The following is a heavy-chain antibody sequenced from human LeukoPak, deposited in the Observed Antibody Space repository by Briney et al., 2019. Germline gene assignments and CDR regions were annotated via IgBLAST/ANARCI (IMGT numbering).Heavy chain of an antibody. V-gene: IGHV2-5*02. CDR2: IYWDDDK. CDR1: GFSLSSSGVG. CDR3: ARTPAEKWLVALDY. J-gene: IGHJ4*02. Sequence: ESGPTLVKPTQTLTLTCTFSGFSLSSSGVGVGWIRQPTGKALEWLALIYWDDDKRYSSSLRSRLTITKDTPKNQVVLTITNMDPVDTATYYCARTPAEKWLVALDYWGQGTLVTVSS. D-gene: IGHD6-19*01.